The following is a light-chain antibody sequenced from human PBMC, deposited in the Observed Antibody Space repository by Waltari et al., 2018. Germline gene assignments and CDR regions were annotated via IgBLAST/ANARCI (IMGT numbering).Light chain of an antibody. CDR1: SSDVGAYDY. Sequence: QSALTQPPSASGSPGQSVPISCTGTSSDVGAYDYVSWYQHHPDKAPKLRIFEVNNWPSGVPDRFSGSKSGNTASLTVSGLQAEDEADYYCSSYAGTDNFVVFGGGTKLTVL. V-gene: IGLV2-8*01. CDR2: EVN. CDR3: SSYAGTDNFVV. J-gene: IGLJ2*01.